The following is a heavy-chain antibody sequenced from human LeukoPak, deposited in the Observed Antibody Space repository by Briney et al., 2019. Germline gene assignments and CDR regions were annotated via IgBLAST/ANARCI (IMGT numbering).Heavy chain of an antibody. CDR3: AKSYYDSSGDYYYYMDV. D-gene: IGHD3-22*01. CDR2: ISGSGGST. Sequence: GGSLRLSRAASGFTFNNYAMNWVRQAPGQGLEWVSAISGSGGSTYYADSVKGRFTISRDNSKNTLYLQMNSLRAEDTAVYYCAKSYYDSSGDYYYYMDVWGKGTTVTVSS. CDR1: GFTFNNYA. V-gene: IGHV3-23*01. J-gene: IGHJ6*03.